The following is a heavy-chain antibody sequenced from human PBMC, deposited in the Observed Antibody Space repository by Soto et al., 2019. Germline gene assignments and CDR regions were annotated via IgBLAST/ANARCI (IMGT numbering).Heavy chain of an antibody. D-gene: IGHD5-12*01. CDR1: GGSISSSSYY. Sequence: SETLSLTCTVSGGSISSSSYYWGWIRQPPGKGLEWIGRIYYSGSTYYNPSLKSRVTISVDTSKNQFSLKLSSVTAPDPAVYYCASTGLVATDTSGQGYFDDSGQGTLVTVSS. V-gene: IGHV4-39*01. CDR3: ASTGLVATDTSGQGYFDD. J-gene: IGHJ4*02. CDR2: IYYSGST.